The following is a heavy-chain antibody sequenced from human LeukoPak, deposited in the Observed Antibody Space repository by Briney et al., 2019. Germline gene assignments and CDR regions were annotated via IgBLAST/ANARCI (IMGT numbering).Heavy chain of an antibody. CDR2: INAGNGNT. V-gene: IGHV1-3*01. Sequence: ASVKVSCKASGYTFTSYAMHWVRQAPGQRLEWMGWINAGNGNTKYSQKFQGRVTITRDTSASTAYMELSSLRSEDTAVYYCARDSTLSVVVPAAINYYYYYGMDVWGQGTTVTVSS. J-gene: IGHJ6*02. CDR3: ARDSTLSVVVPAAINYYYYYGMDV. D-gene: IGHD2-2*02. CDR1: GYTFTSYA.